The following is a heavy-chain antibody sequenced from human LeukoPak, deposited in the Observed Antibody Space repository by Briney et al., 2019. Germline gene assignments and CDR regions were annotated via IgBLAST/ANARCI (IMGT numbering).Heavy chain of an antibody. V-gene: IGHV4-34*01. CDR3: ARGLGPRYCSSTSCRALFDY. J-gene: IGHJ4*02. CDR1: GGSFSGYY. CDR2: INHSGST. D-gene: IGHD2-2*01. Sequence: SETLSLTCAVYGGSFSGYYWSWIRQPPGKGLEWIGEINHSGSTNYNPSLKSRVTISVDTSKNRFSLKLSSVTAADTAAYYCARGLGPRYCSSTSCRALFDYWGQGTLVTVSS.